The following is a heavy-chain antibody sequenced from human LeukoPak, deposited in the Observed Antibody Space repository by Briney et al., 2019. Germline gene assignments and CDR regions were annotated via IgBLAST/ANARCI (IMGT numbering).Heavy chain of an antibody. Sequence: GASVKVSCKASGYTFTGYYMHWVRQAPGQGLEWMGWINPNSGGTNYAQKFQGRVTMTRDTSISTAYMELSRLRSDDTAVYYCARGFYYCSGGSCYGYYMDVWGKGTTVTISS. D-gene: IGHD2-15*01. CDR3: ARGFYYCSGGSCYGYYMDV. CDR1: GYTFTGYY. J-gene: IGHJ6*03. V-gene: IGHV1-2*02. CDR2: INPNSGGT.